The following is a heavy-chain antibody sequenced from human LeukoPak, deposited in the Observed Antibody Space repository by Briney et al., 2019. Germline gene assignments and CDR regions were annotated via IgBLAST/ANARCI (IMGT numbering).Heavy chain of an antibody. J-gene: IGHJ4*02. CDR3: ARKENVYYYFDY. Sequence: PSETLSLTCAVSGYSITSSSWWGWIRQPPGKGLEWIGYVYHSGTTYYNPSLQSRVTMSVDTSKNQFSLKLSSVTAVDTAVYYCARKENVYYYFDYWGQGTLVTVSS. CDR1: GYSITSSSW. V-gene: IGHV4-28*01. D-gene: IGHD3-10*01. CDR2: VYHSGTT.